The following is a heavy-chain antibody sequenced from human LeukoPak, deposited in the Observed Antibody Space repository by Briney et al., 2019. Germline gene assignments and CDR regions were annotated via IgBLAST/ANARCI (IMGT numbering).Heavy chain of an antibody. CDR1: GGSFSGYY. CDR3: ARGRYYYGSGRPMGIDY. V-gene: IGHV4-34*01. CDR2: INHSGST. J-gene: IGHJ4*02. D-gene: IGHD3-10*01. Sequence: PSETLSLTCAVYGGSFSGYYWSWIRQPPGKGLEWIGEINHSGSTNYNPSLKSRVTISVDTSKNQFSLKLSSVTAADTAVYYCARGRYYYGSGRPMGIDYWGQGTLVTVSS.